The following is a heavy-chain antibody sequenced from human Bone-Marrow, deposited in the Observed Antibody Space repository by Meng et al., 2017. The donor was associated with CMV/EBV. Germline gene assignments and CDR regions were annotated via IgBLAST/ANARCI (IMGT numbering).Heavy chain of an antibody. CDR2: IYYSGST. D-gene: IGHD2-2*01. J-gene: IGHJ4*02. Sequence: GSLRLSCTVSGGSVSSGSYYWSWIRQPPGKGLEWIGYIYYSGSTNYNPSLKSRVIISVDTSKNQFSLKLSSVTAADTAVYYCASRGEDIVVVPAGNWGQGTLVTVSS. V-gene: IGHV4-61*01. CDR1: GGSVSSGSYY. CDR3: ASRGEDIVVVPAGN.